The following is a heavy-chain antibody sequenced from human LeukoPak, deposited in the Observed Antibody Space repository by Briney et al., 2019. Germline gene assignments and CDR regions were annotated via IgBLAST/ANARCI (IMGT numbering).Heavy chain of an antibody. Sequence: PSETLCLTCTVSGGSISSYYWSWIRQPPGKGLEWIGYIYYSGSTNYNPSLKSRVTISVDTSKNQFSLNLSSVTAADTAVYYCARQTFGVLYFDSWGPGTLVIVSS. V-gene: IGHV4-59*08. J-gene: IGHJ4*02. CDR3: ARQTFGVLYFDS. D-gene: IGHD3-10*01. CDR1: GGSISSYY. CDR2: IYYSGST.